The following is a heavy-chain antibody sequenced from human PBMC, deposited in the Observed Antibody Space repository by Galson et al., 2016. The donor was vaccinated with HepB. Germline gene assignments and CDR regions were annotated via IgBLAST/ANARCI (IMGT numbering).Heavy chain of an antibody. CDR3: ARLVIEVGTVSLTPFDY. Sequence: SLRLSCAASEFNFSDYYMTWIRQAPGKGLEWIAYLTNTSRTIHYADSVKGRFTISRDNAKNSLYLEMKRLRAEDTAFYYCARLVIEVGTVSLTPFDYWGQGALVAVSS. D-gene: IGHD4-23*01. V-gene: IGHV3-11*01. CDR1: EFNFSDYY. J-gene: IGHJ4*02. CDR2: LTNTSRTI.